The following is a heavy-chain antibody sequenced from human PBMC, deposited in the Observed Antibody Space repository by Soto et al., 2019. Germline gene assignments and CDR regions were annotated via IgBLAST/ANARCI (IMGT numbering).Heavy chain of an antibody. CDR2: INHSGST. Sequence: SETLCLTCAVYSGSFSGYYWSWIRQPPGKGLEWIGEINHSGSTNYNPSLKSRVTISVDTSKNQFSLKLSSVTAADTAVYYCARDYCSSISCDYHYGMDGWAQGTRVTVSS. D-gene: IGHD2-2*01. J-gene: IGHJ6*02. CDR3: ARDYCSSISCDYHYGMDG. V-gene: IGHV4-34*01. CDR1: SGSFSGYY.